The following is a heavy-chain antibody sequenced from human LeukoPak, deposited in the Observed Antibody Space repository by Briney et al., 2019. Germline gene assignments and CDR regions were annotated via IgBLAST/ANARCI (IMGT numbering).Heavy chain of an antibody. Sequence: SVKVSCKASGGTFSSYAISWVRQATGQGLEWMGGIIPIFGTANYAQKFQGRVTITTDESTSTAYMELSSLRYEDTAVYYCAREGPRELDGWFDPWGQGTLVTVSS. V-gene: IGHV1-69*05. J-gene: IGHJ5*02. CDR2: IIPIFGTA. D-gene: IGHD3-10*01. CDR1: GGTFSSYA. CDR3: AREGPRELDGWFDP.